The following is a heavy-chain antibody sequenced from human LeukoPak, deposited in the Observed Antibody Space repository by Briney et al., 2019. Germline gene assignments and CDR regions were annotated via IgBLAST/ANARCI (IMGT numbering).Heavy chain of an antibody. Sequence: KSGGSLRLSCAASGFTFSSYSMNWVRQAPGKGLEWVSSISSSSYIYYADSVKGRFTISRDNAKNSLYLQMNSLRAEDTAVYYCARAPLGYCSSTSCYSVDYWGQGALVTVSS. CDR3: ARAPLGYCSSTSCYSVDY. CDR2: ISSSSYI. CDR1: GFTFSSYS. D-gene: IGHD2-2*01. V-gene: IGHV3-21*01. J-gene: IGHJ4*02.